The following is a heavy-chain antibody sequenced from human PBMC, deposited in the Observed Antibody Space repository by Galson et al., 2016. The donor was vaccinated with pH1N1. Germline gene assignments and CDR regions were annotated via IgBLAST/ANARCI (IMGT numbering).Heavy chain of an antibody. V-gene: IGHV7-4-1*04. CDR1: GYTFTSNA. CDR3: AGSYCSSTSCYGGSYYYYGMDV. CDR2: INTNTGNP. D-gene: IGHD2-2*01. J-gene: IGHJ6*02. Sequence: SVKVSCKASGYTFTSNAMNWVRQAPGQGLEWMGWINTNTGNPTYAQGFTGRFVFSLDTSVSMAYLQISSLKAGDTAVYYCAGSYCSSTSCYGGSYYYYGMDVWCQGTTVTVSS.